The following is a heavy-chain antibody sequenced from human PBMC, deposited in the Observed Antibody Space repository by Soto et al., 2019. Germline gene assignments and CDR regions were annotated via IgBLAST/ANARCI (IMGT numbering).Heavy chain of an antibody. CDR3: TRDRDVVVVVAAQFGP. Sequence: GGSLRLSCTASGFTFGDYAMSWFRQAPGKGLEWVGFIRSKAYGGTTEYAASVKGRFTISRDDSKSIAYLQMNSLKTEDTAVYYCTRDRDVVVVVAAQFGPWGQGTLVTVSS. V-gene: IGHV3-49*03. CDR1: GFTFGDYA. CDR2: IRSKAYGGTT. D-gene: IGHD2-15*01. J-gene: IGHJ5*02.